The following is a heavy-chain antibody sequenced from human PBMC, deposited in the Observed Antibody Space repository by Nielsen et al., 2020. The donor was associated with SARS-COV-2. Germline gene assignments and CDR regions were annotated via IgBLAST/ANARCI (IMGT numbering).Heavy chain of an antibody. Sequence: GGSLRLSCTASGFIFSDYYMGWIRQAPGKGLEWVGFIRSKAYGGTTEYAASVKGRFTISRDDSKSIAYLQVNSLRAEDTAVYYCVREGDGYHSYYYGLDVWGRGTTVTVSS. CDR2: IRSKAYGGTT. CDR3: VREGDGYHSYYYGLDV. V-gene: IGHV3-71*01. CDR1: GFIFSDYY. J-gene: IGHJ6*02. D-gene: IGHD5-24*01.